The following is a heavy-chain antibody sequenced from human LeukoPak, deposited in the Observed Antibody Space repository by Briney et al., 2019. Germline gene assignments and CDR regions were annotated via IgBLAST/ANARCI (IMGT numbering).Heavy chain of an antibody. V-gene: IGHV3-30*18. CDR2: ISYDGSNE. Sequence: PGGSLRLSCAASGFTFSDYYMSWIRQAPGKGLEWVAIISYDGSNEYYADSVKGRFTISRGNSKNTLYLQMNSLRAEDTAVYYCAKVGTISWYMDYWGQGILVTVSS. D-gene: IGHD6-13*01. J-gene: IGHJ4*02. CDR3: AKVGTISWYMDY. CDR1: GFTFSDYY.